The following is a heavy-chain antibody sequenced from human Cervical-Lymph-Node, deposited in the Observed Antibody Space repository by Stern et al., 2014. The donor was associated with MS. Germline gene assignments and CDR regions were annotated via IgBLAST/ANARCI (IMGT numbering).Heavy chain of an antibody. Sequence: EVQLVESGGGLVKPGGSLRLSCAASGFTFSSYTMKWVRQAPGKGLEWVSSISSSSSYIYYADSVKGRFTSSRDSAKKSLYLQMSSLRAEDTAVYYCARVGGYYGMDVWGQGTTVTVSS. CDR3: ARVGGYYGMDV. CDR1: GFTFSSYT. D-gene: IGHD3-16*01. CDR2: ISSSSSYI. J-gene: IGHJ6*02. V-gene: IGHV3-21*01.